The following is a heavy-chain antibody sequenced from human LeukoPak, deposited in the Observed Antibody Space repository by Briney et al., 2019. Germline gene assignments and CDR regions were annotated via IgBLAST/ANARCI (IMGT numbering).Heavy chain of an antibody. D-gene: IGHD6-6*01. V-gene: IGHV3-21*01. CDR2: ISSSSSYI. CDR1: GFTFSSYS. J-gene: IGHJ4*02. CDR3: ARGVSATARRDY. Sequence: GGSLRLSCAASGFTFSSYSMNWVRQAPGKGLEWVSSISSSSSYIYYADSVKGRFTISRDKAKNSLYLQMNSLRAEDTAVYYCARGVSATARRDYWGQGTLVTVSS.